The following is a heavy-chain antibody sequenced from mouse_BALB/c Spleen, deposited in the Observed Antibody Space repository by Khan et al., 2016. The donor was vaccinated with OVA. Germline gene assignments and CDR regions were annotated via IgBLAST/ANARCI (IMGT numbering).Heavy chain of an antibody. V-gene: IGHV1-7*01. D-gene: IGHD1-1*01. CDR3: VNHGSSSAWFTY. CDR2: INPSTDYP. J-gene: IGHJ3*01. CDR1: GYTFTSYW. Sequence: QVQLKESGAELAKPGASVKMSCKASGYTFTSYWMHWVKQRPGQGLEWIGYINPSTDYPEYNQKFKDKATLTADKSSSTAYMQLTSLTSEDSAVYYCVNHGSSSAWFTYWSQGTLVPVSA.